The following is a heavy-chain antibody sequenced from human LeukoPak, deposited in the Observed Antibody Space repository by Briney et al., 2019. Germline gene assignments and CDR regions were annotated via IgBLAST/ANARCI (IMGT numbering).Heavy chain of an antibody. V-gene: IGHV3-43D*03. D-gene: IGHD2-15*01. CDR2: ISWDGGTT. CDR3: GRSRRINASLYYYMDV. CDR1: GFTFDDYA. Sequence: GGSLRLSCAASGFTFDDYAMHWVRQPPGKGLEWVSLISWDGGTTYSADSVKGRFTISRDNSKNTVYLLMNSLRTEDTAVYYCGRSRRINASLYYYMDVWGKGTTVTVSS. J-gene: IGHJ6*03.